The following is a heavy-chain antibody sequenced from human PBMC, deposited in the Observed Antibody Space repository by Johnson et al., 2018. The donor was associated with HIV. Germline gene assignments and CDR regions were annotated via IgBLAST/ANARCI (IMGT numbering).Heavy chain of an antibody. J-gene: IGHJ3*02. V-gene: IGHV3-30-3*02. CDR1: GFTFSSYT. Sequence: VQLVESGGGVVQPGRSLRLSCAASGFTFSSYTMYWVRQAPGKGLEWVAVISYDGSNKYYADSVKGRFTISRDNSNNTLYLQMNSLRAEDTAVYYCANDFWSGSGIWGQGTMVTVSS. D-gene: IGHD3-3*01. CDR2: ISYDGSNK. CDR3: ANDFWSGSGI.